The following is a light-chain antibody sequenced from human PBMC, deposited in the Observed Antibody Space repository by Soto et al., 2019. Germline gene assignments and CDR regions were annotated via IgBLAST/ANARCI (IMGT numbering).Light chain of an antibody. V-gene: IGKV3-15*01. CDR1: QSVSSSY. CDR3: QQYNNWPIT. Sequence: EIVLTQSPGTLSLSPGERATLSCRASQSVSSSYLAWYQQKPGQAPRLLIYGASTRATGIPARFSGSGSGTEFTLTISGLQSEDFAVYYCQQYNNWPITFGQGTRLENK. J-gene: IGKJ5*01. CDR2: GAS.